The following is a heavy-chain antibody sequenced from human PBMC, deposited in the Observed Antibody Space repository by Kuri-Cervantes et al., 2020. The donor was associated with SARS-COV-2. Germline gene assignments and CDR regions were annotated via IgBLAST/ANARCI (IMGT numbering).Heavy chain of an antibody. V-gene: IGHV4-34*01. CDR2: INHSGNT. CDR3: ARGGIAARPGWFDP. CDR1: GGSFSDYY. J-gene: IGHJ5*02. Sequence: SETLSLTCAVYGGSFSDYYWSWVRQPPGKGLEWIGEINHSGNTNYDPSLKSRVTISVDTSKNQFSLKLCSVTAADTAVYYCARGGIAARPGWFDPWGQGTLVTVSS. D-gene: IGHD6-6*01.